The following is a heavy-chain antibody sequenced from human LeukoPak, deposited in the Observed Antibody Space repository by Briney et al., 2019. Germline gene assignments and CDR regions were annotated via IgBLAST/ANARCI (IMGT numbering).Heavy chain of an antibody. CDR1: GGSFRGYY. V-gene: IGHV4-34*01. Sequence: SETLSLTCAVYGGSFRGYYWSWIRQPPGKGLEWIGEINHSGSTNYNPSLKSRVTISVDTSKNQFSLKLSSVTAADTAVYYCARGPGVWDAFDIWGQGTMVTVSS. CDR2: INHSGST. D-gene: IGHD3-16*01. J-gene: IGHJ3*02. CDR3: ARGPGVWDAFDI.